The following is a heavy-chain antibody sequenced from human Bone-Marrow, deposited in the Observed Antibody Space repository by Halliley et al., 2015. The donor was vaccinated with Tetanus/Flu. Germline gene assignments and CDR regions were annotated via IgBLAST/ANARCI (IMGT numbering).Heavy chain of an antibody. CDR2: IYYSGST. D-gene: IGHD1-26*01. CDR3: ARDWEGSFAP. V-gene: IGHV4-59*11. Sequence: GLVKPSETLSLTCTVSGDSISSHYWSWIRQSPGKGLEWIGSIYYSGSTNYNPSLKSRVTISVDTSKNQFSVDLRSVTAADTAVYYCARDWEGSFAPWGQGTLVTVSS. J-gene: IGHJ5*02. CDR1: GDSISSHY.